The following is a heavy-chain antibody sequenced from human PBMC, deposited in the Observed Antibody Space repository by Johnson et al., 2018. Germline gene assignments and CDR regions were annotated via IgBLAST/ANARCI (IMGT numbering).Heavy chain of an antibody. J-gene: IGHJ3*01. V-gene: IGHV3-23*04. CDR2: ISGDGGIT. D-gene: IGHD2-21*02. CDR1: GFTFSSYS. Sequence: VQLVQSGGGLVQPGGSLRLSCAASGFTFSSYSMSWVRQAPGKGLEGFTAISGDGGITKYADSVKGRFTISRDNSKNTLYLQMNSLSAEDAAVYYCAKVIGVTRYDAFDVWGQGTMVTVSS. CDR3: AKVIGVTRYDAFDV.